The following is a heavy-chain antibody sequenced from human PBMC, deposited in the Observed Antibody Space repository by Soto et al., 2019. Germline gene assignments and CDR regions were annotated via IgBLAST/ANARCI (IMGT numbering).Heavy chain of an antibody. CDR1: GYTFTSYY. J-gene: IGHJ5*02. V-gene: IGHV1-46*01. D-gene: IGHD2-8*01. CDR2: INPSGGST. CDR3: ATSNNWFDP. Sequence: QVQLVQSGAEVTKPGASVKVSCKASGYTFTSYYMHWVRQAPGQGLEWMGIINPSGGSTSYAQKFPGRVTMTRDTSTSTVYMELSSQRSEDTAMYSCATSNNWFDPWGQGTLGTVSS.